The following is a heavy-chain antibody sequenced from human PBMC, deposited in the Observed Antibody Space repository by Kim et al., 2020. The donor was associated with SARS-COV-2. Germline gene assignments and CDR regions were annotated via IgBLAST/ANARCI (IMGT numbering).Heavy chain of an antibody. D-gene: IGHD6-13*01. Sequence: GGSLRLSCAASGFTFSSYAMHWVRQAPGKGLEWVAVISYDGSNKYYADSVKGRFTISRDNSKNTLYLQMNSLRAEDTAVYYCARDPAWYPLGTGTRVFDP. CDR1: GFTFSSYA. J-gene: IGHJ5*02. V-gene: IGHV3-30*04. CDR2: ISYDGSNK. CDR3: ARDPAWYPLGTGTRVFDP.